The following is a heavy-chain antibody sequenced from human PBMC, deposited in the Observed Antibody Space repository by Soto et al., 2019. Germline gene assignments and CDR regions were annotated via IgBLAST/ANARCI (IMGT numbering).Heavy chain of an antibody. CDR3: AKAPYYYDSSGYSDYYYGMDV. V-gene: IGHV3-43*01. CDR1: GFTFDDYT. CDR2: ISWDGGST. D-gene: IGHD3-22*01. Sequence: AGSLRLSCAASGFTFDDYTMHWVRQAPGKGLEWVSLISWDGGSTYYADSVKGRFTISRDNSKNSLYLQMNSLRTEDTALYYCAKAPYYYDSSGYSDYYYGMDVWGQGTTGTVSS. J-gene: IGHJ6*02.